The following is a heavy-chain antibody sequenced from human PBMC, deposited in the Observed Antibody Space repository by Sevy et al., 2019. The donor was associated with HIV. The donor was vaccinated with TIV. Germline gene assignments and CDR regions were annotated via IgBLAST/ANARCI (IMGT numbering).Heavy chain of an antibody. Sequence: ASVKVSCKVSGYTLTDLSMHWVRQAPGKGLEWMGGFDSEHGETIYEQNFQGRVTMTEDTSTHTAYMELSSLKSEDTAVYYCATGRVWGSQDYWGQGTLVTVSS. CDR3: ATGRVWGSQDY. D-gene: IGHD3-16*01. J-gene: IGHJ4*02. CDR1: GYTLTDLS. CDR2: FDSEHGET. V-gene: IGHV1-24*01.